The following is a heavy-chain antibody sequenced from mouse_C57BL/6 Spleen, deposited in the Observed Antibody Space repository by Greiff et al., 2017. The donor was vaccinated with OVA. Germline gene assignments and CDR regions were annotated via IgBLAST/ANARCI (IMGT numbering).Heavy chain of an antibody. D-gene: IGHD1-1*01. V-gene: IGHV1-80*01. CDR2: IYPGDGDT. Sequence: VKLMESGAELVKPGASVKISCKASGYAFSSYWMNWVKQRPGKGLEWIGQIYPGDGDTNYNGKFKGKATLTADKSSSTAYMQLSSLTSEDSAVYFCARDGSSPRWYFDVWGTGTTVTVSS. J-gene: IGHJ1*03. CDR1: GYAFSSYW. CDR3: ARDGSSPRWYFDV.